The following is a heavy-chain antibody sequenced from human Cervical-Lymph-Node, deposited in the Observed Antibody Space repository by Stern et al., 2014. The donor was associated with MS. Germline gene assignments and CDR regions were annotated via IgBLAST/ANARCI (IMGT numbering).Heavy chain of an antibody. CDR3: AHGLEIRLWAAY. CDR1: GFSLSTSGVG. V-gene: IGHV2-5*02. J-gene: IGHJ4*02. Sequence: QITLKESGPTLVKPTQTLTLTCTFSGFSLSTSGVGVGWIRQPPGKALEWLALIYWDDDTRYSPSLKSRLTITKDTTKNQVVLTMTNMDPVDTATYYCAHGLEIRLWAAYWGQGTLVTVSS. D-gene: IGHD5-18*01. CDR2: IYWDDDT.